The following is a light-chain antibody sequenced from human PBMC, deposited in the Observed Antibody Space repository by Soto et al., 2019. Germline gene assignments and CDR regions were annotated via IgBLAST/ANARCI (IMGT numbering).Light chain of an antibody. CDR2: DAS. V-gene: IGKV1-33*01. J-gene: IGKJ3*01. CDR3: QKCDYLPS. Sequence: DIQMTQSPSSLSASVGDRVTITCQASHDITSYLNWYQHKPGKAPKRLIYDASILEAGVPSRFSGSGCGTDFTVTISSLQPEDVATYYCQKCDYLPSVGRGTTVDFK. CDR1: HDITSY.